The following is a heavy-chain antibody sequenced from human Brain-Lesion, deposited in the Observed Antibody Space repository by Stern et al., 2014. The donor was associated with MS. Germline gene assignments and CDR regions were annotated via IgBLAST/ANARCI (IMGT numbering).Heavy chain of an antibody. CDR2: IHYSGGT. Sequence: QVQLVESGPGLVKPSQTLSLTCTVSGGSIRSGDNYWSWIRQPPGQGPEWIGYIHYSGGTYFNPSLKGRATISADTSKNQFSLKLNSMTAADTAVYYCARVPDYGDAFFDYWGQGSLVTVSS. D-gene: IGHD4-17*01. J-gene: IGHJ4*02. V-gene: IGHV4-30-4*01. CDR3: ARVPDYGDAFFDY. CDR1: GGSIRSGDNY.